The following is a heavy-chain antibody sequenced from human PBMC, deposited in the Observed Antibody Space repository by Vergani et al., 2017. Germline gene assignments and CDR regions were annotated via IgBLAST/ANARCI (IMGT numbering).Heavy chain of an antibody. CDR2: IHNRGKT. Sequence: QVRLEESGPGLVKPSETLSLTCSVSGYSIGSGFYWAWIRQSPGEGLQWLTSIHNRGKTYHNPSLKSRVSVSLDTSKNRFSLNLTSVTATDTAVYYCARTPGWGSYIFDYWGQGTLVTVSS. J-gene: IGHJ4*02. CDR3: ARTPGWGSYIFDY. V-gene: IGHV4-38-2*01. CDR1: GYSIGSGFY. D-gene: IGHD1-26*01.